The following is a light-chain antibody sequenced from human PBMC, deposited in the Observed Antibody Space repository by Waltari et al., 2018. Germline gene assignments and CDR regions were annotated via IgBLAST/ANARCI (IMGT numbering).Light chain of an antibody. Sequence: EIVMTQSPLSLPVTPGEPASISCRSRQSLLHSNGNTCLEWFLQRPGQSPQFLIFLASRRASGVPDRFSGYGSGTDFTLNISRVEAEDVGIYYCMQGLQIPWTFGQGTRADIK. J-gene: IGKJ1*01. CDR3: MQGLQIPWT. V-gene: IGKV2-28*01. CDR1: QSLLHSNGNTC. CDR2: LAS.